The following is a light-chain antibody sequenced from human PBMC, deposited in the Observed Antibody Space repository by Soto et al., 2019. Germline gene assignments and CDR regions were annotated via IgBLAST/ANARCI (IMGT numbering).Light chain of an antibody. V-gene: IGLV2-14*01. CDR1: SSDVGGYDY. CDR2: EVT. Sequence: QSALTQPASVSGSPGQSIAISCTGTSSDVGGYDYVSWYQQQPDKAPKLMIYEVTKRPSGVSNRFSGSKSGNTASLTISGLQVEDEADYYCSSHTSGSTRVFGTGTKLTVL. CDR3: SSHTSGSTRV. J-gene: IGLJ1*01.